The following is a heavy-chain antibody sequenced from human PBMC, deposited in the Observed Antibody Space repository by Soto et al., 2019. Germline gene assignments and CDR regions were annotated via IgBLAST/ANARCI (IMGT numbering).Heavy chain of an antibody. D-gene: IGHD3-3*01. V-gene: IGHV3-7*01. CDR1: GFPFTNYW. J-gene: IGHJ3*02. CDR2: IRHDGGDE. CDR3: ASGPHWASGSGFAM. Sequence: PGGSLRLSCAASGFPFTNYWMTWVRQAPGKGLKWVANIRHDGGDEYYVDSVKGRFTISRDNAKSSVYLHMNSLRAEDTAVYYCASGPHWASGSGFAMWGRGTTVTVSS.